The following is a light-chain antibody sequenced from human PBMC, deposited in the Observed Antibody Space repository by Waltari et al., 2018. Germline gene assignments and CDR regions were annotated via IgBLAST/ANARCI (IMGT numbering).Light chain of an antibody. V-gene: IGKV3-15*01. J-gene: IGKJ4*01. Sequence: EIVMTQSPATLSASPGERATLSCRASQSINSNLAWDQHKPGQAPRLLIYAASTRATGIPARFSGSGSGTEFTLTISSLQSEDFAVYYCQQYDNWPPLTFGGGTKVDIK. CDR2: AAS. CDR1: QSINSN. CDR3: QQYDNWPPLT.